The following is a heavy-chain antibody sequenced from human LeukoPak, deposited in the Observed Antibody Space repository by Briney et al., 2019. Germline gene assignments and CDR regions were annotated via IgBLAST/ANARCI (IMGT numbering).Heavy chain of an antibody. CDR3: ARDRGYGSGSYYPDAFDI. CDR1: GFTFSSYE. J-gene: IGHJ3*02. V-gene: IGHV3-53*01. D-gene: IGHD3-10*01. Sequence: GGSLRLSCAASGFTFSSYEMNWVRQAPGKGLEWVSVIYSGGSTYYADSVKGRFTISRDNSKNTLYLQMNSLRAEDTAVYYCARDRGYGSGSYYPDAFDIWGQGTMVTVSS. CDR2: IYSGGST.